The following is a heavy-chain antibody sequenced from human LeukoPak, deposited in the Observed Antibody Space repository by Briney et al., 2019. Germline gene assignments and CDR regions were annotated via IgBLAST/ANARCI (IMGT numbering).Heavy chain of an antibody. J-gene: IGHJ5*02. CDR3: ARVDGSCSGGSCPSGNWFDP. D-gene: IGHD2-15*01. Sequence: SETLSLTCTVSGGSISSGSYYWSWIRQPAGKGLEWIGRIYIFSGSTNYNPSLKSRVTISVDTSKNQFSLKLTSVTAADTAVYYCARVDGSCSGGSCPSGNWFDPWGQGTLVTVSS. CDR1: GGSISSGSYY. V-gene: IGHV4-61*02. CDR2: IYIFSGST.